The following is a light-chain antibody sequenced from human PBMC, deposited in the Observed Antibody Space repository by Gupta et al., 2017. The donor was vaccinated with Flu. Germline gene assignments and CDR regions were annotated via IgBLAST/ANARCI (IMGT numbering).Light chain of an antibody. J-gene: IGLJ3*02. CDR1: ISNIKNNY. CDR3: GTWDSSLSAWV. V-gene: IGLV1-51*02. CDR2: ENN. Sequence: QSVLTQPPSVSASPGQKVTISCSGRISNIKNNYVSWYQQRPGTAPKLLIYENNKRPSGIPDRISGSKSGTSATLGITGLQTGDEADYYCGTWDSSLSAWVFGGGTKLTVL.